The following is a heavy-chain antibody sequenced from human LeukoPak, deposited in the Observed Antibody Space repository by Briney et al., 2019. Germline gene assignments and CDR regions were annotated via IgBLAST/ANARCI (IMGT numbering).Heavy chain of an antibody. CDR1: GFTFSSYW. Sequence: GGSLRLSCAASGFTFSSYWMSWVRQAPGKGLEWVAKIKHDGSEKYYVDSVKGRFTISRDNAKNSLYLQMYSLRAEDTAVYYCASRVNAHFDYWGQGTLVTVPS. V-gene: IGHV3-7*01. J-gene: IGHJ4*02. CDR3: ASRVNAHFDY. CDR2: IKHDGSEK. D-gene: IGHD4-23*01.